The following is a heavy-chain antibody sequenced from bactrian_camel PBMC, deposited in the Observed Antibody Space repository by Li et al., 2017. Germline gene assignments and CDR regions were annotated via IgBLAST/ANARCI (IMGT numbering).Heavy chain of an antibody. J-gene: IGHJ4*01. CDR3: AARVGSCVYDDYRRYDD. V-gene: IGHV3-2*01. D-gene: IGHD4*01. Sequence: HVQLVESGGGSVQAGGSLRLSCTASEFTLRHYYMTWVRQAPGKGLEWVSTITSDGKTTYYADSVKGRFTISRDNAKNTVYLQMSNLKPEDTAIYYCAARVGSCVYDDYRRYDDWGQGTQVTVS. CDR1: EFTLRHYY. CDR2: ITSDGKTT.